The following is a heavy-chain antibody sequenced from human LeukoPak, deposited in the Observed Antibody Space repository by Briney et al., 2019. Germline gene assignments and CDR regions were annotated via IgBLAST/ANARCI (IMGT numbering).Heavy chain of an antibody. J-gene: IGHJ4*02. D-gene: IGHD3-22*01. CDR1: GYTFTGYY. CDR2: INPNSGGT. Sequence: ASVTVSCKASGYTFTGYYMHWLRQAPGQGLEWMGWINPNSGGTNYAQKFQGRVTMTRDTSISTAYMELSRLRSDDTAVYYCARPNYYDSSGYFYWGQGTLVTVSS. V-gene: IGHV1-2*02. CDR3: ARPNYYDSSGYFY.